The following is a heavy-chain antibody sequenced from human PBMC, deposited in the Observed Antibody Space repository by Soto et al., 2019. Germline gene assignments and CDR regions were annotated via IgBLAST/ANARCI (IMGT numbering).Heavy chain of an antibody. V-gene: IGHV1-2*02. D-gene: IGHD3-10*01. CDR3: ATDDYGIFHY. CDR2: IDPRSGGT. J-gene: IGHJ4*02. Sequence: ASVKVSCKVSGYPFTTYYIHWVRQAPGQGLEWMGWIDPRSGGTVYEQKFQGRVTMTRDTSISTVYMDLSGLTSDDTALYYCATDDYGIFHYWGQGSLVTVSS. CDR1: GYPFTTYY.